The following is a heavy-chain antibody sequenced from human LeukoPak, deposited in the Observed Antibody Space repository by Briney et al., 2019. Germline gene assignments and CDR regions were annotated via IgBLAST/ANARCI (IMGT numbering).Heavy chain of an antibody. CDR3: ARGPVTRFEI. J-gene: IGHJ3*02. Sequence: PGGSLRLSCAASGFTVSINYMRWVRQAPGKGLEWVSVIYSGGTTYYADSVKGRFTISRDNSNNTLYLQMNSLRAEDTALYYCARGPVTRFEIWGQGTMVTVSS. CDR2: IYSGGTT. V-gene: IGHV3-53*01. CDR1: GFTVSINY. D-gene: IGHD4-17*01.